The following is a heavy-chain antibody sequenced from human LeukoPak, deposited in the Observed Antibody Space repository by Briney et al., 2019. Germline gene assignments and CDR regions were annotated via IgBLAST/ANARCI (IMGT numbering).Heavy chain of an antibody. Sequence: PSETLSLTCTVSGGSISSSSYYWGWIRQPPGKGLEWIGSIYYSGSTYYNPSLKSRVTISVDTSKNQFSLKLSSVTAADTAVYYCARIEEEVSLVNYYYYMDVWGKGTTVTISS. V-gene: IGHV4-39*01. CDR3: ARIEEEVSLVNYYYYMDV. CDR2: IYYSGST. J-gene: IGHJ6*03. CDR1: GGSISSSSYY. D-gene: IGHD4-23*01.